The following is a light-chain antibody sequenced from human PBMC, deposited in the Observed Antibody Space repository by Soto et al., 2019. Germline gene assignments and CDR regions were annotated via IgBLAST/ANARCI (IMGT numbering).Light chain of an antibody. CDR1: SSDVGGYNY. CDR3: SSYAGSNKQV. V-gene: IGLV2-8*01. Sequence: SVLTQPASASGSPGQSVTISCTRTSSDVGGYNYVSWYQQHPGKAPKLMIYEVSKRPSGVPDRFSGSKSGNTASLTVSGLQAEDEADYYCSSYAGSNKQVFGTGTKVTVL. CDR2: EVS. J-gene: IGLJ1*01.